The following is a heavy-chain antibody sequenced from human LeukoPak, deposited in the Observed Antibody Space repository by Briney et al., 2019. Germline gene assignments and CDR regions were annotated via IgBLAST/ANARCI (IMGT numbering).Heavy chain of an antibody. J-gene: IGHJ4*02. D-gene: IGHD6-19*01. Sequence: SETLSLTCAVYGGSFSGYYWSWIRQSPGQGLEWIGEINDSGSTNYNPSLKSRVTISVDTSKNQFSLKLSSVTAADTAVYYCAREGGKIAVAGYYFDYWGQGTLVTVSS. CDR2: INDSGST. V-gene: IGHV4-34*01. CDR3: AREGGKIAVAGYYFDY. CDR1: GGSFSGYY.